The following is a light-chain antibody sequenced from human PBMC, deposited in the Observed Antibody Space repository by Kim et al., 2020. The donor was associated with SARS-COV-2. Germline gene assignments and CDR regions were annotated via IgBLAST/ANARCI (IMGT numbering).Light chain of an antibody. Sequence: TVLTQSPATLFLSPGERATLSCRASRSVGSHLGWYQHRLGQAPRLLIFGASCRATGVPARFSGSGSGTDFTLTITSLEPEDSAVYYCQQRANWPPITFGQGTRLEIK. V-gene: IGKV3-11*01. CDR1: RSVGSH. CDR3: QQRANWPPIT. J-gene: IGKJ5*01. CDR2: GAS.